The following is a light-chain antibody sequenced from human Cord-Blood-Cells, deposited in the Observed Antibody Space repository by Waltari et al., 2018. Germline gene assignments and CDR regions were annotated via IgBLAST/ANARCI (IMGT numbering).Light chain of an antibody. Sequence: QAGLTQPPSVSKGWRQTASLSCTGNSNNVGNQGAAWLQQHQGHPPKLLSYRNNNRPSGISERLSASRSGNTASLTITGLQPEDEADYYCSAWDSSLSAYVFGTGTKVTVL. CDR2: RNN. CDR1: SNNVGNQG. J-gene: IGLJ1*01. CDR3: SAWDSSLSAYV. V-gene: IGLV10-54*01.